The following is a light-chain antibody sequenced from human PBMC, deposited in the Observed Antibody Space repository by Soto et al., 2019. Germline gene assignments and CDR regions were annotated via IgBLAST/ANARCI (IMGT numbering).Light chain of an antibody. J-gene: IGKJ4*01. CDR3: QHRSSWPLT. CDR2: DVS. V-gene: IGKV3-11*01. Sequence: EIVLTQSPATLYLSPGERATLSCRASQSVSSHLAWYQQKPGQAPRLLIYDVSNRATGTPARFSGSGSGTDFTITISSLDPEDFAVYYCQHRSSWPLTFGGGTKVEIK. CDR1: QSVSSH.